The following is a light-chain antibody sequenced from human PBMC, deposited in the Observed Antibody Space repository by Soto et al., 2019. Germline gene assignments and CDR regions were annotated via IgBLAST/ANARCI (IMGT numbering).Light chain of an antibody. V-gene: IGKV3-20*01. CDR3: QQYVTSPYT. J-gene: IGKJ2*01. CDR2: GAS. Sequence: EIVLTRSPSTVSLSPGERATLSCRASQSVSGSYLAWYQQQPGQAPRLLIYGASIRATGIPDRFSCTGSGTEFSLTINRLEPEDFAVYYCQQYVTSPYTFGKGTKLEMK. CDR1: QSVSGSY.